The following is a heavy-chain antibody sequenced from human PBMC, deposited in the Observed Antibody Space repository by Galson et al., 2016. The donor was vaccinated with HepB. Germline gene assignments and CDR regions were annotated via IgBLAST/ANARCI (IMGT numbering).Heavy chain of an antibody. CDR3: AKLDCGRDCPRDD. Sequence: SLRLSCAASGFTFSRYGMHWVRQAPDKGLEWVAVISYDGGDKHYADSAKGRFTVSRDNSKNTLFLQMNSLRVEDTAVYYCAKLDCGRDCPRDDWGQGTQVTVS. CDR1: GFTFSRYG. CDR2: ISYDGGDK. D-gene: IGHD2-21*02. J-gene: IGHJ4*02. V-gene: IGHV3-30*19.